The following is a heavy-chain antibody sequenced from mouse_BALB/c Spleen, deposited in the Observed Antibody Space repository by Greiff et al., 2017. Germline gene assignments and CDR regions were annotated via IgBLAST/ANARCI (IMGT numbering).Heavy chain of an antibody. V-gene: IGHV5-12-2*01. CDR2: ISNGGGST. Sequence: DVKLVESGGGLVQPGGSLKLSCAASGFTFSSYTMSWVRQTPEKRLEWVAYISNGGGSTYYPDTVKGRFTISRDNAKNTLYLQMSSLKSEDTAMYYCARHERITYAMDYWGQGTSVTVSS. CDR1: GFTFSSYT. D-gene: IGHD2-4*01. J-gene: IGHJ4*01. CDR3: ARHERITYAMDY.